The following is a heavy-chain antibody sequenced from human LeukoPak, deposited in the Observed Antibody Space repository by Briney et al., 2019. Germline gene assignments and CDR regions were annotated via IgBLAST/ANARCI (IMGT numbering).Heavy chain of an antibody. J-gene: IGHJ5*02. CDR2: INPSGGST. Sequence: GASVKVSCKASGYTFTSYYMHWVRQAPGQGLEWMGIINPSGGSTSYAQKFQGRVTMTRDTSTSTVYMELSSLRSEDTAVYYCAREAYCGGDCYSGGGWFDPWGQGTLVTVSS. D-gene: IGHD2-21*02. CDR1: GYTFTSYY. CDR3: AREAYCGGDCYSGGGWFDP. V-gene: IGHV1-46*01.